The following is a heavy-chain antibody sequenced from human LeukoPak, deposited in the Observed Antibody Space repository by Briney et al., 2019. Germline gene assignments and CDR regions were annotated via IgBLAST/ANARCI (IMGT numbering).Heavy chain of an antibody. CDR2: INHSGST. D-gene: IGHD3-22*01. V-gene: IGHV4-34*01. CDR1: GGSFSGYY. J-gene: IGHJ4*02. Sequence: SETLSLTCAVYGGSFSGYYWSWIRQPPGKGLEWIGEINHSGSTNYNPSLKSRVTISVDTSKNQFSLKLSSVTAADTAVYYCARGPHTGVNHYDSSGYYYWGQGTLVTVSS. CDR3: ARGPHTGVNHYDSSGYYY.